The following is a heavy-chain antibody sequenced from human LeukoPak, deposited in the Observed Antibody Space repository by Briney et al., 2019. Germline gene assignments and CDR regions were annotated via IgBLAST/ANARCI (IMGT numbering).Heavy chain of an antibody. Sequence: GGSLRLSCAASGFTFSSYGMHWVRQAPGKGLEGVAFIRNDGSDKYYADSVKGRFTISRDNSRNTLYLQMNSLRTEDTAVYYCAKASGSSSYYVNYWGQGTLVTVSS. V-gene: IGHV3-30*02. CDR2: IRNDGSDK. D-gene: IGHD2-2*01. CDR1: GFTFSSYG. CDR3: AKASGSSSYYVNY. J-gene: IGHJ4*02.